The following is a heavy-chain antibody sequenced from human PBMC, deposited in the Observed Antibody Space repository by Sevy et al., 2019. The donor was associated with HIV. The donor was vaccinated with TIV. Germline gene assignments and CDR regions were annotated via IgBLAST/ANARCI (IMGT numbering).Heavy chain of an antibody. CDR3: ARDDVEAAGIDY. D-gene: IGHD6-13*01. CDR1: GFTVSSNY. J-gene: IGHJ4*02. V-gene: IGHV3-53*01. Sequence: GGSLRLSCAASGFTVSSNYMSWVRPAPGKGLEWVSVIYSGGSTDYADSVKGRFTITRDNSKKTQYLQMNSLRAEDTAVYYGARDDVEAAGIDYWGQGTLVTVSS. CDR2: IYSGGST.